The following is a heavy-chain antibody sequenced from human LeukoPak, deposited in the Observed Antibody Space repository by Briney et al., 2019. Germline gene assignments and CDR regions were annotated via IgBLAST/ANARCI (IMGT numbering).Heavy chain of an antibody. D-gene: IGHD3-10*01. V-gene: IGHV4-39*07. CDR3: ARLIGSGSYYNVFIEYYFDY. J-gene: IGHJ4*02. CDR1: GGSISSSSYY. Sequence: SETPSLTCTLSGGSISSSSYYWGWIRQPPGKGLECIGGISYSGSTYYNPSLKSRVTISVDTSKNQFSLKLSSVTAADTAVYYCARLIGSGSYYNVFIEYYFDYWGQGTLVTVSS. CDR2: ISYSGST.